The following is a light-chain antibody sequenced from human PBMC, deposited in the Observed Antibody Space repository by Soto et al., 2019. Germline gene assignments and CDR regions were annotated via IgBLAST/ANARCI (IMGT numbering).Light chain of an antibody. Sequence: QSALTQPASVSGSPGQSITISCTGTSSDVGSYNLVSWYQQPPGKAPKLMIYEGSMRPSGVCNRFAGYKSGNTASLTISGLQAEDEADYYCCSYAGSSTYVVFGGGTKLTVL. V-gene: IGLV2-23*01. CDR3: CSYAGSSTYVV. CDR1: SSDVGSYNL. J-gene: IGLJ2*01. CDR2: EGS.